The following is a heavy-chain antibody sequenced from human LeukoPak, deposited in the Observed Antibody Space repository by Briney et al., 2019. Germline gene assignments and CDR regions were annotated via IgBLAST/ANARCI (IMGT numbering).Heavy chain of an antibody. CDR1: GGSFSAFH. J-gene: IGHJ4*02. CDR3: ASRPFLYGFRTYFAN. Sequence: PSETLSLTCAVYGGSFSAFHWNWIRQSPAKGLEWLGEMKQSGTPRYNPSLQSRVTISVDKSKNQFSLNVRSVTAADTSVYYCASRPFLYGFRTYFANWAQGTLVTVSS. CDR2: MKQSGTP. D-gene: IGHD3-10*01. V-gene: IGHV4-34*01.